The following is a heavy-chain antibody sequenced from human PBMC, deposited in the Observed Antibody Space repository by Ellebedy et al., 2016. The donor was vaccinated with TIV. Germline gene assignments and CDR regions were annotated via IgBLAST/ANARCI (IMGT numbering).Heavy chain of an antibody. D-gene: IGHD6-19*01. CDR2: IDYSGST. V-gene: IGHV4-59*11. CDR3: ARGPARSRIAVAGTREIDYYGMDV. J-gene: IGHJ6*02. CDR1: GGSMSNHY. Sequence: SETLSLTCTVSGGSMSNHYWSWMRQPPGKGLEWIGYIDYSGSTNYSPPLKSRVTMSVDTAKNQFSLKLSSVTAADTAVYFCARGPARSRIAVAGTREIDYYGMDVWGQGTTVTVSS.